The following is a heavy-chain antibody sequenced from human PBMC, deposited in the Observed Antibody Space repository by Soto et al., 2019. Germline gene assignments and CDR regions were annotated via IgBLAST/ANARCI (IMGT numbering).Heavy chain of an antibody. D-gene: IGHD6-19*01. CDR2: ISAYNGNT. Sequence: ASVKVSCKASGYTFTSYGISWVRQAPGQGLEWMGWISAYNGNTNYAQKLQGRVTMTTDTSTSTAYMELRSLRSDDTAVFYCARYSSGWYYFDYWGQGTLVTVSS. CDR1: GYTFTSYG. J-gene: IGHJ4*02. V-gene: IGHV1-18*01. CDR3: ARYSSGWYYFDY.